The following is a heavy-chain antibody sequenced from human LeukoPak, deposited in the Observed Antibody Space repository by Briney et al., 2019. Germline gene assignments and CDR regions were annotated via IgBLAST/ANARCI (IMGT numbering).Heavy chain of an antibody. CDR1: GYIFTRYG. CDR2: ISAYNGQT. V-gene: IGHV1-18*01. D-gene: IGHD3-22*01. Sequence: ASVKVSCKASGYIFTRYGIDWVRQAPGQGLEWMGWISAYNGQTDYAQTLQGRVTTTRDTSTSTAYMELKSLTSDDTAVYYCARQGVVGSGYYRDFDYWGQGTQVTVSS. J-gene: IGHJ4*02. CDR3: ARQGVVGSGYYRDFDY.